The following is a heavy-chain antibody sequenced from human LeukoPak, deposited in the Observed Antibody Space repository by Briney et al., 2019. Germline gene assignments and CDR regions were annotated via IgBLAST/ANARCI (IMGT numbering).Heavy chain of an antibody. CDR1: GFTFSSYG. Sequence: GGSLRLSCAASGFTFSSYGMHWVRQAPGKGLEWVAVISYDGSNKYYADSVKGRFTISRDNYKNTLYLQMNSLRAEDTAVYYCATADCSGGSCYAFDYWGQGTLVTVSS. CDR3: ATADCSGGSCYAFDY. J-gene: IGHJ4*02. CDR2: ISYDGSNK. D-gene: IGHD2-15*01. V-gene: IGHV3-30*03.